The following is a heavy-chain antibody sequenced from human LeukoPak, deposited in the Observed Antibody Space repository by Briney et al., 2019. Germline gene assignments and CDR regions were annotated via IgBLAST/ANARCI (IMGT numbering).Heavy chain of an antibody. D-gene: IGHD1-26*01. V-gene: IGHV5-51*01. CDR2: IYAGDYDT. Sequence: ESLTLSCGRSGYSLSRNWIGWVRQAPGKGLEWMGIIYAGDYDTRYSPSLQGQVTISEDNSITTAYLKWSGLRAPGTPMYYCARLDGLLQPFDCWGQGTLVTVSS. CDR3: ARLDGLLQPFDC. J-gene: IGHJ4*02. CDR1: GYSLSRNW.